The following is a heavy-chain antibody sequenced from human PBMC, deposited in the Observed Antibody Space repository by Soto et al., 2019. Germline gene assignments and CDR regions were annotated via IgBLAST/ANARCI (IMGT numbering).Heavy chain of an antibody. D-gene: IGHD1-26*01. CDR3: ARDRDSGSYRDFDY. J-gene: IGHJ4*02. Sequence: SVKVSCKASGGTFSSYAISWVRQAPGQGLEWMGGIIPIFGTANYAQKFQGRVTITADESTSTAYMELSSLRSEDTAVYYCARDRDSGSYRDFDYWGQGTLVTVSS. CDR2: IIPIFGTA. CDR1: GGTFSSYA. V-gene: IGHV1-69*13.